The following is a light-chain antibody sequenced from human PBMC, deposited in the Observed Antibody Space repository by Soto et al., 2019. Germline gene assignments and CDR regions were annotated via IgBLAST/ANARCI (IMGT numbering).Light chain of an antibody. Sequence: QLVLTQSPSASASLGASVKLTCTLNSGHRSYAIAWHQQQPEKGPRYLMKLNSDGSHRKGDGIPDRFSGSTSGAERYLTISNLQSEDEAYYYCQTWGAGPVFFGGGTKLTVL. CDR3: QTWGAGPVF. J-gene: IGLJ2*01. V-gene: IGLV4-69*01. CDR2: LNSDGSH. CDR1: SGHRSYA.